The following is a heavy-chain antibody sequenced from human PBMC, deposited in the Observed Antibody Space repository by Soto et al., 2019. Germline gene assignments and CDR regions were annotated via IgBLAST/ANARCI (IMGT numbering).Heavy chain of an antibody. J-gene: IGHJ4*02. CDR1: GFTFDDYA. Sequence: GGSLRLSCAASGFTFDDYAMHWVRQAPGKGLEWVSGISWNSGSIGYADSVKGRFTISRDNAKNSLYLQMNSLRAEDTALYYCAKAARPDRALYYFDYWGQGTLVTVSS. D-gene: IGHD6-6*01. CDR2: ISWNSGSI. V-gene: IGHV3-9*01. CDR3: AKAARPDRALYYFDY.